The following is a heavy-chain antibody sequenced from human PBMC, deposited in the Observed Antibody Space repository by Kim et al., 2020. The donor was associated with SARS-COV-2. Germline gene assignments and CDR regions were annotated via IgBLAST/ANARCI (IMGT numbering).Heavy chain of an antibody. V-gene: IGHV4-39*01. CDR3: APTYYDFWSGYDNWFDP. D-gene: IGHD3-3*01. Sequence: SETLSLTCTVSGGSISSSSYYWGWIRQPPGKGLEWIGSIYYSGSTYYNPSLKSRVTISVDTSKNQFSLKLSSVTAADTAVYYCAPTYYDFWSGYDNWFDPWGQGTLVTVSS. CDR1: GGSISSSSYY. J-gene: IGHJ5*02. CDR2: IYYSGST.